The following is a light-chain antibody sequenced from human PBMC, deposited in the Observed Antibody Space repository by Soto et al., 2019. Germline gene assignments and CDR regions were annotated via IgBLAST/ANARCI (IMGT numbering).Light chain of an antibody. CDR3: QQYGASVT. J-gene: IGKJ3*01. V-gene: IGKV3-20*01. CDR2: GAS. Sequence: EIVLTQSPGTLSLSPGEGATLSCRASQGVSSSYLAWYQHKPGQAPRLLIYGASSRASGIPDRFSGSGSGTDFTLTINRLEPGDFAVYYCQQYGASVTFGPGTKVDIK. CDR1: QGVSSSY.